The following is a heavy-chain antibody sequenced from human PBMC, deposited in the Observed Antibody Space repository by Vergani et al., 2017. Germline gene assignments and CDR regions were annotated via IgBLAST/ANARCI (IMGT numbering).Heavy chain of an antibody. V-gene: IGHV3-23*01. J-gene: IGHJ4*02. Sequence: EVQLLESGGGLVQPGGSLRLSCAASGFSFSSYAMTCVRQAPGKGLEWVSGISSSGGGTSYVDSVKGRFTISRDNSKNTLFLQMNSLRAEDTAVYYCAKDLVSSTSSLYFDYWGQGTLVTVPS. D-gene: IGHD6-6*01. CDR3: AKDLVSSTSSLYFDY. CDR1: GFSFSSYA. CDR2: ISSSGGGT.